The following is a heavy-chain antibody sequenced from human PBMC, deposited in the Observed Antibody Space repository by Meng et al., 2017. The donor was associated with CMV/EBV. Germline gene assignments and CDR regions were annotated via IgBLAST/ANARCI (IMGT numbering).Heavy chain of an antibody. CDR2: IYPGDSDT. CDR3: ARLRRDIVVVPAAMGWFDP. V-gene: IGHV5-51*01. D-gene: IGHD2-2*01. Sequence: GESLKISCKGSGYSFTSYWIGWVRQMPGKGLEWMGTIYPGDSDTRYSPSFQGQVTISADKSISTAYLQWSSLKASDTAMYYCARLRRDIVVVPAAMGWFDPWGQGTLVTVSS. J-gene: IGHJ5*02. CDR1: GYSFTSYW.